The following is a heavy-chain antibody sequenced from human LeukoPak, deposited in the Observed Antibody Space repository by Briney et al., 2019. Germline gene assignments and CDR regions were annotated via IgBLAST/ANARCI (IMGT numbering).Heavy chain of an antibody. Sequence: ASVKVSCKASGGTFSSYAISWVRQAPGQGLEWMGRIIPILGIANYAQKFQGRVTITADKSTSTAYMELSSPRAEDTAVYYCAREKVTSSIAVAGTAYWGQGTLVTVSS. V-gene: IGHV1-69*04. CDR3: AREKVTSSIAVAGTAY. CDR1: GGTFSSYA. D-gene: IGHD6-19*01. J-gene: IGHJ4*02. CDR2: IIPILGIA.